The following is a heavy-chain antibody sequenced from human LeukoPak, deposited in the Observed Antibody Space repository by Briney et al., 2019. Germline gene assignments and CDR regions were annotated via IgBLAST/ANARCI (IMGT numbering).Heavy chain of an antibody. CDR1: GFTFNNYT. V-gene: IGHV3-23*01. CDR2: ISRSGGST. Sequence: GGSLRLSCAASGFTFNNYTMSWVRQAPGKGLEWVSAISRSGGSTYYADSVKGRFTISRDNSKDMLYLQMNSLRAEDTAVYYCAKDQDWPTAMITNWGQGTLVTVSS. D-gene: IGHD5-18*01. CDR3: AKDQDWPTAMITN. J-gene: IGHJ4*02.